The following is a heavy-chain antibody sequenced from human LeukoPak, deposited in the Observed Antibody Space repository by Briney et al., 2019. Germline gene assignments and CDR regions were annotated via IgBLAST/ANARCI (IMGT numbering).Heavy chain of an antibody. CDR2: IQPTDSDT. Sequence: GESLKISCKGSGYSFISFWIGWVRQMPGRGLEWMGTIQPTDSDTRYSPSFQGQVTISADKSITTAYLQWTSLKASDTAIYYCARRGNYYGSGDAFDIWGPGTMVTVSS. CDR3: ARRGNYYGSGDAFDI. J-gene: IGHJ3*02. V-gene: IGHV5-51*01. D-gene: IGHD3-10*01. CDR1: GYSFISFW.